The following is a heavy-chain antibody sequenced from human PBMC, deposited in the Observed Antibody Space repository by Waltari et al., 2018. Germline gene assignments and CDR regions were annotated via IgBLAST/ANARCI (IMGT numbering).Heavy chain of an antibody. CDR1: GIPFTHYA. CDR3: ATPFYNWDDPLHS. CDR2: ITVGDDT. D-gene: IGHD1-20*01. J-gene: IGHJ4*02. V-gene: IGHV3-23*01. Sequence: EVQLLESGGDLVQPGGSLRLSCAAAGIPFTHYAINWVRLAPGTGLGWVSAITVGDDTYYADSVKGRFTISRDTSKDTVHLQMNGLRAEDTAVYYCATPFYNWDDPLHSWGQGTLVTVSS.